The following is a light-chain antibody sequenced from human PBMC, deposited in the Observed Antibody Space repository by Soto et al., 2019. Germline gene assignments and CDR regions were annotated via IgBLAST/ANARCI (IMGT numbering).Light chain of an antibody. Sequence: DIQLTQSPSLLSASVGDRVTITCRASRDIDSYLAWYQLKPGKGPKLLIYDASTLQSGAPSRFSGSGSGTEFTLTISSRQPEDFATYYCQQLNIYPQTFGQGTKVEIK. J-gene: IGKJ1*01. V-gene: IGKV1-9*01. CDR3: QQLNIYPQT. CDR2: DAS. CDR1: RDIDSY.